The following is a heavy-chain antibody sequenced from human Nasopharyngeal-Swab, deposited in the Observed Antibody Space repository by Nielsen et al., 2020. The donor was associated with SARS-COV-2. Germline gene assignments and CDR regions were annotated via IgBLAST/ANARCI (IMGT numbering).Heavy chain of an antibody. V-gene: IGHV4-34*01. CDR3: ASLSNSAGDY. CDR2: INHSGRT. J-gene: IGHJ4*02. Sequence: SETLSLTCAVYVGSFSGYYWTWIRQPPGEGLEWIGEINHSGRTKYNPSLKSRVTISVDTSKNQFSLKLTSVTAADTAVYYFASLSNSAGDYWGQGTLVTVSS. CDR1: VGSFSGYY. D-gene: IGHD4-23*01.